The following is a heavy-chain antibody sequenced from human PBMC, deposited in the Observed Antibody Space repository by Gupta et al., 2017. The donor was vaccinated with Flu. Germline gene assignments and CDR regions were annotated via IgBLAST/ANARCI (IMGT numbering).Heavy chain of an antibody. J-gene: IGHJ5*02. CDR3: XRGGMEWLXLYPHGENNWLDP. CDR2: IIPIFGTA. V-gene: IGHV1-69*06. CDR1: GGTFSSYA. D-gene: IGHD3-3*01. Sequence: QVQLVQSGAEVKKPGSSVKVSCKASGGTFSSYAISWVRQAPGQGLEWMGGIIPIFGTANYAQKFQGRVTITADKSTSTAYMELSSLRSEDTAVYYCXRGGMEWLXLYPHGENNWLDPWGQGTLVTVSS.